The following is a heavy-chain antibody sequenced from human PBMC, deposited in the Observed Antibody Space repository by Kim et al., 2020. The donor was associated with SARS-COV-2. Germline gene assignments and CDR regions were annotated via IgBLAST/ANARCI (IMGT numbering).Heavy chain of an antibody. CDR3: ARRASSWFGDAFDI. Sequence: SETLSLTCTVSGGSISSSSYYWGWIRQPPGKGLEWIGSIYYSGSTYYNPSLKSRVTISVDTSKNQFSLKLSSVTAADTAVYYCARRASSWFGDAFDIWG. D-gene: IGHD6-13*01. V-gene: IGHV4-39*01. CDR1: GGSISSSSYY. J-gene: IGHJ3*02. CDR2: IYYSGST.